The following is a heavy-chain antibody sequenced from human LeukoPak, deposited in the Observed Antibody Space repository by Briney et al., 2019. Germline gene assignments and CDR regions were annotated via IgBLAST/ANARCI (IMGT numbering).Heavy chain of an antibody. CDR1: GYTFTSYD. J-gene: IGHJ4*02. Sequence: ASVKVSCKAPGYTFTSYDINWVRQATGQGLEWMGWMNPNSGNTGYAQKFQGRVTITRNTSISTAYMELSSLRSEDTAVYYCARGSIVATTEFDYWGQGTLVTVSS. D-gene: IGHD5-12*01. V-gene: IGHV1-8*03. CDR2: MNPNSGNT. CDR3: ARGSIVATTEFDY.